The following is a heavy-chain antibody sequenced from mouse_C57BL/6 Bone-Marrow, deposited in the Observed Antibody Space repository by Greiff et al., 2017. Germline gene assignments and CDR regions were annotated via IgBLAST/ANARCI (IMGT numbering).Heavy chain of an antibody. CDR1: GFTFSDYG. CDR2: ISSGSSTI. V-gene: IGHV5-17*01. D-gene: IGHD1-1*01. CDR3: ARRGITTVGGYYAMDY. Sequence: VQLKQSGGGLVKPGGSLKLSCAASGFTFSDYGMHWVRQAPEKGLEWVAYISSGSSTIYYADTVKGRFTISRDNAKDTLFLQMTSLRSEDTAMYYCARRGITTVGGYYAMDYGGQGTSVTVSS. J-gene: IGHJ4*01.